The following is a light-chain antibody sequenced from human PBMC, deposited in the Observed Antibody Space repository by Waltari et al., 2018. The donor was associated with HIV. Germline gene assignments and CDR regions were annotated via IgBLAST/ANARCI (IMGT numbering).Light chain of an antibody. Sequence: QSALTQPPSASGSPGQSVPIPCTGPSNDIGTYNFVSWYQHHPGKAPKLLIYDVTRRPPGIPARFSGTKSGYTASLTVSDLQVEDEADYYCVSYTEKDTFLLFGGGTKLAV. CDR1: SNDIGTYNF. CDR3: VSYTEKDTFLL. V-gene: IGLV2-8*01. J-gene: IGLJ2*01. CDR2: DVT.